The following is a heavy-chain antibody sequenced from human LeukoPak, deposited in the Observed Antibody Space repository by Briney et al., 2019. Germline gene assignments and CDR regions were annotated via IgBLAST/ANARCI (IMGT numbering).Heavy chain of an antibody. J-gene: IGHJ3*02. D-gene: IGHD5-24*01. V-gene: IGHV1-46*01. Sequence: ASVKVSCKASGYTFTNYYIHWVRQAPGQGLEWMGLINPGGDNTDYAQNFQGRATMTRDTSTSTVYMGLSSLRSEDTAVYYCARIRDGYNDAYDIWGQGTMVTVSS. CDR1: GYTFTNYY. CDR2: INPGGDNT. CDR3: ARIRDGYNDAYDI.